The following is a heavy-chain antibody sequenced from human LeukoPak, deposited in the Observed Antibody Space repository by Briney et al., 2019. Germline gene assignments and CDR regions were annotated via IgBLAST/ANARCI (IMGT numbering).Heavy chain of an antibody. CDR3: ARHWSYYYDSSGFDY. Sequence: SETLSLTCTVSGGSISSYYWSWIRQPPGKGLEWIGYIYTSGSTNYNPSLKSRVTISVDTSKNQFSLKLSSVTAADTAVYYCARHWSYYYDSSGFDYWGQGTLVTASS. CDR1: GGSISSYY. CDR2: IYTSGST. D-gene: IGHD3-22*01. J-gene: IGHJ4*02. V-gene: IGHV4-4*09.